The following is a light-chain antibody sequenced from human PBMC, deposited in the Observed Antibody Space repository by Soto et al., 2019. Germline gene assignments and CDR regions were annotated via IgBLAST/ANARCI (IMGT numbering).Light chain of an antibody. CDR3: QQYNSWPPLT. Sequence: EVVMTQSPATLSVSPGERATLSCRASRSVNQYLAWYQQRPGQAPRLLIYDASTRAAGVAARFSVSGSGTDFTLTISSLQSEDVAVYYCQQYNSWPPLTFGGGTKVEI. J-gene: IGKJ4*01. CDR1: RSVNQY. CDR2: DAS. V-gene: IGKV3-15*01.